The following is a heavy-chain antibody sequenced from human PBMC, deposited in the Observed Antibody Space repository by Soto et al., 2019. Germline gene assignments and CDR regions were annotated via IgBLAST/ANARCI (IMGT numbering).Heavy chain of an antibody. J-gene: IGHJ4*02. V-gene: IGHV3-7*01. Sequence: GGSLRLSCAASGFTFSSYWMNWVRQAPGKGLEWVANIKQDGSEKYYVDSVKGRFTISRDNAKNSLYLQMNSLRAEDTAVYYCASSSSSWFHVFDYWGQGTLVTVSS. CDR1: GFTFSSYW. CDR2: IKQDGSEK. D-gene: IGHD6-13*01. CDR3: ASSSSSWFHVFDY.